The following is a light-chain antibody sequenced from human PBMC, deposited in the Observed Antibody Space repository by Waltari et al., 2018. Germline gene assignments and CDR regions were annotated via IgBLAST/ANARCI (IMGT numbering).Light chain of an antibody. Sequence: QSALTQPASVSGSPGQSITISCTGTSNDVGGYNYVSWCQQHPVKAPNLTIYEVKNRPSGVPSRFSGSKSGNAASLTISGLKTEDEADYYCSSYSTSGTWVFGGGTKLAVL. V-gene: IGLV2-14*01. J-gene: IGLJ3*02. CDR3: SSYSTSGTWV. CDR2: EVK. CDR1: SNDVGGYNY.